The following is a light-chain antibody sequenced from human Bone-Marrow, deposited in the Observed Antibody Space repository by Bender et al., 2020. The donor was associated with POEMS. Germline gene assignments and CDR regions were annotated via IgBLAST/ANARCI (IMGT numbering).Light chain of an antibody. CDR3: ASWDGSRSSWV. CDR1: SSDIGEHNS. J-gene: IGLJ3*02. Sequence: QSALTQPRSVSGSPGQSVAISCTGTSSDIGEHNSVSWYQHHPGKAPKVVIFEVTQRPSGVPARFSGSKSGTSASLAISEIQSEDEGDYNCASWDGSRSSWVFGGGSKLTVL. V-gene: IGLV2-11*01. CDR2: EVT.